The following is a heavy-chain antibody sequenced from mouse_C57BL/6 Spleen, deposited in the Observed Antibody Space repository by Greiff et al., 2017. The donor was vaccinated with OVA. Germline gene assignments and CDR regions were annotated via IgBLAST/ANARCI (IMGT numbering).Heavy chain of an antibody. Sequence: EVKLVESGAGLVKPGGSLKLSCAASGFTFSSYAMSWVRQTPEKRLEWVAYISSGGDYIYYADTVKGRFTISRDNARNTLYLQMSSLKSEDTAMYYCTRDRNYFDYWGQGTTLTVSS. CDR2: ISSGGDYI. J-gene: IGHJ2*01. D-gene: IGHD2-3*01. CDR1: GFTFSSYA. V-gene: IGHV5-9-1*02. CDR3: TRDRNYFDY.